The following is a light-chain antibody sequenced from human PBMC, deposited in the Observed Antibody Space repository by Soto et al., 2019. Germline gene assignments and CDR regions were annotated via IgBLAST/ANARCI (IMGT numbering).Light chain of an antibody. V-gene: IGLV1-44*01. CDR2: STD. Sequence: QSVLTQPPSASGTPGQRVTISCSGSSSNIGSNTINWYQHLPGTAPKLFIYSTDQRPSGVPDRFSGSRSGTSASLAITGLQSEDEADYYCAAWDDNLNGPGYVFGTGTKVTVL. CDR1: SSNIGSNT. CDR3: AAWDDNLNGPGYV. J-gene: IGLJ1*01.